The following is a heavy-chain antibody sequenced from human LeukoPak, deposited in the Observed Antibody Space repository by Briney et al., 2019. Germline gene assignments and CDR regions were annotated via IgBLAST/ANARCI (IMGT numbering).Heavy chain of an antibody. D-gene: IGHD2-2*01. Sequence: GGSLRLSCAASGFTFSSYWMSWVRQAPGKGLEWVANIKQDGSEKYYVDSVKGRFTISRDNAKNSLYLRMNSLRAEDTAVYYCARILGYIVVVPAAHFDYWGQGTLVTVSS. CDR3: ARILGYIVVVPAAHFDY. CDR1: GFTFSSYW. V-gene: IGHV3-7*01. CDR2: IKQDGSEK. J-gene: IGHJ4*02.